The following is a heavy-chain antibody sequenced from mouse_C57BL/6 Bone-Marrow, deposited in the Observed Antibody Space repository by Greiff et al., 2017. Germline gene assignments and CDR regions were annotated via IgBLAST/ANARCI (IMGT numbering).Heavy chain of an antibody. J-gene: IGHJ2*01. CDR1: GYTFTSYW. V-gene: IGHV1-64*01. CDR3: ANGGDYYGQLQGY. CDR2: IHPNSGST. D-gene: IGHD2-1*01. Sequence: VQLQQPGAELVKPGASVKLSCKASGYTFTSYWMHWVKQRPGQGLEWIGMIHPNSGSTNYNEKFKSKATLTVDKSSSTAYMQLSSLTSEDSADYYCANGGDYYGQLQGYWGQGTTLTVSS.